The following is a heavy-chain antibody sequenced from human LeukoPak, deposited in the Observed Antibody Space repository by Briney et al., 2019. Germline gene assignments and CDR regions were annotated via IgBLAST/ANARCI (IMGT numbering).Heavy chain of an antibody. J-gene: IGHJ6*03. CDR2: INHSGST. D-gene: IGHD1-14*01. CDR1: GGSFSGYY. Sequence: SETLSLTCAVYGGSFSGYYWSWIRQPPGKGLEWIGEINHSGSTNYNPSLKSRVTISVDTSKNQFSLKLSSVTAADTAVYYCARVGRAWDSALTGYYYYYMDVWGKGTTVTVSS. V-gene: IGHV4-34*01. CDR3: ARVGRAWDSALTGYYYYYMDV.